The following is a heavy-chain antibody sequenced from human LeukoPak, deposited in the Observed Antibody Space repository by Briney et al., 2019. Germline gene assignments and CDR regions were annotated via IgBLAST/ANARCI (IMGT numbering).Heavy chain of an antibody. D-gene: IGHD3-10*01. V-gene: IGHV3-21*01. J-gene: IGHJ3*02. CDR1: GFTFSSYS. CDR2: ISSSSSYI. Sequence: PGGSLRPSCAASGFTFSSYSMNWVRQAPGKGLEWVSSISSSSSYIYYADSVKGRFTISRDNAKNSLYLQMNSLRAEDTAVYCCAREFNPGSHAFDIWGQGTMVTVSS. CDR3: AREFNPGSHAFDI.